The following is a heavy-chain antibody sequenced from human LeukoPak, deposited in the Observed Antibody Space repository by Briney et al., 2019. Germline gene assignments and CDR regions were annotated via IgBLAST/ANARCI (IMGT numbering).Heavy chain of an antibody. CDR3: ATTKPHYYYYYMDV. CDR2: INHSGST. J-gene: IGHJ6*03. V-gene: IGHV4-34*01. Sequence: SETLSLTCAVYGGSFSGYYWSWIRQPPGKGLEWIGEINHSGSTNYNPSLKSRVTISVDTSKNQFSLKLSSVTAAATAVYYCATTKPHYYYYYMDVWGKGTTVTVSS. CDR1: GGSFSGYY.